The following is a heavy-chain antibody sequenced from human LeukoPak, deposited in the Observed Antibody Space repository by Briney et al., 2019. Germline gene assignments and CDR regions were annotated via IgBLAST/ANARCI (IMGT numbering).Heavy chain of an antibody. D-gene: IGHD3-22*01. CDR2: INPSGGST. J-gene: IGHJ4*02. CDR1: VYTCTSYY. Sequence: ASVKVSCKASVYTCTSYYMHWVRQAPGQGLEWMGIINPSGGSTSYAQKFQGRVTMTRDTSTSTVYMELSSLRSEDTAVYYCAREGDYYDSSGYLGYWGQGTLVTVSS. V-gene: IGHV1-46*01. CDR3: AREGDYYDSSGYLGY.